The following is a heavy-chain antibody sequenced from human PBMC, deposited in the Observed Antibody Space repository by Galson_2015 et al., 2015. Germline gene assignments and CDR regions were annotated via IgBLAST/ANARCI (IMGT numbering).Heavy chain of an antibody. CDR1: GFTFSSYG. J-gene: IGHJ4*02. Sequence: SLRLSCAASGFTFSSYGMHWVRQAPGKGLEWVAVISYDGNNKLYADSVRGRFTISRDNSKNTLNLQMNSLRPEDTSVYYCAKERGESYDSLTGSYSYYFDYSGQGTLVTVSS. V-gene: IGHV3-30*18. CDR3: AKERGESYDSLTGSYSYYFDY. CDR2: ISYDGNNK. D-gene: IGHD3-9*01.